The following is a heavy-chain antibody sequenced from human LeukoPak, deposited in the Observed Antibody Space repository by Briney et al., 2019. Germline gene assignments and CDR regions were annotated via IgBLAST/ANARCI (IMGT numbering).Heavy chain of an antibody. CDR1: GYTLTASY. Sequence: EASVKISCKASGYTLTASYIYWVRQAPGHGLEWMGRLNPHSAGTDYAQNVQGRITMTRDTSISTAYMELSRLRSDDTAVYYCARGYCSGGTCYLVENWLDPWGQGTLVTVSS. CDR3: ARGYCSGGTCYLVENWLDP. CDR2: LNPHSAGT. D-gene: IGHD2-15*01. J-gene: IGHJ5*02. V-gene: IGHV1-2*06.